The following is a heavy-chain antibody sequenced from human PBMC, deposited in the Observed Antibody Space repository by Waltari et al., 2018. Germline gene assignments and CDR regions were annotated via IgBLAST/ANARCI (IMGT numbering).Heavy chain of an antibody. CDR3: ARENYYGSGSYYKDAFDI. CDR1: GGSISSYY. Sequence: QVQLQESGPGLVKPSETLSLTCTVSGGSISSYYWSWIRQPPGKGLEWIGYIYYSGSTNYTPSLQSRVTISVDTSKNQFSLKLSSVTAADTAVYYCARENYYGSGSYYKDAFDIWGQGTMVTVSS. J-gene: IGHJ3*02. D-gene: IGHD3-10*01. V-gene: IGHV4-59*01. CDR2: IYYSGST.